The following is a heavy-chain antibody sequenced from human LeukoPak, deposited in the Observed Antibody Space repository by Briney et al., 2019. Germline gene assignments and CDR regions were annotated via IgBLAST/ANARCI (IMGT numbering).Heavy chain of an antibody. D-gene: IGHD2-15*01. Sequence: GGSLRLSCAASGFTFSSYGMHWVRQAPGKGLEWVAFIRYDGSNKYYADSVKGRFTISRDNAKNSLYLQMNSLRAEDTAVYYCAREPPPDIVVVVAARGEDYWGQGTLVTVSS. V-gene: IGHV3-30*02. CDR2: IRYDGSNK. J-gene: IGHJ4*02. CDR1: GFTFSSYG. CDR3: AREPPPDIVVVVAARGEDY.